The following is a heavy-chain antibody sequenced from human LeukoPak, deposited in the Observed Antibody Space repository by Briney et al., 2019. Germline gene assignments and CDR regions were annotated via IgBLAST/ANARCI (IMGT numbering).Heavy chain of an antibody. CDR1: GFTFSSYA. Sequence: GGSLRLSCTASGFTFSSYAISWVRQAPGKGLEWVSGISGSGGRTYYADSVKGRFTISRDNSKNTLSLQMNILRAEDTAVFYCAKSLWFGEMGFDCWGQGTLVTVSS. CDR2: ISGSGGRT. CDR3: AKSLWFGEMGFDC. J-gene: IGHJ4*02. V-gene: IGHV3-23*01. D-gene: IGHD3-10*01.